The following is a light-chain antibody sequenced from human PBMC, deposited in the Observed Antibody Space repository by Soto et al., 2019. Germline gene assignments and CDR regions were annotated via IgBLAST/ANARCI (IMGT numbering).Light chain of an antibody. CDR2: SAS. Sequence: DIQITQSPSSVSASVGDRVTITCRSSQGISRCLAWYQQKPGKAPKLLIYSASTLSSGVPSRFRGSRSSTDFTLTISILQPEDFSTYYCQQADSLPLTFGPATKVDI. V-gene: IGKV1-12*01. CDR1: QGISRC. J-gene: IGKJ3*01. CDR3: QQADSLPLT.